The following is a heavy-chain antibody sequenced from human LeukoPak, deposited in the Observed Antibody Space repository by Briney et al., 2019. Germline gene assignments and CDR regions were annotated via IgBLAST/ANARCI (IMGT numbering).Heavy chain of an antibody. J-gene: IGHJ4*02. CDR2: ISFDGTNK. V-gene: IGHV3-30-3*01. Sequence: PGRSLRLSCAASGFTFSSYTMHWVRQAPGKGLEWVAVISFDGTNKYYADSVKGRFTISRDNSKNTLYLQMNSLRPEDTAVYYCARAPTPMITVTTLGYWGQGTLVTVSS. CDR1: GFTFSSYT. CDR3: ARAPTPMITVTTLGY. D-gene: IGHD4-17*01.